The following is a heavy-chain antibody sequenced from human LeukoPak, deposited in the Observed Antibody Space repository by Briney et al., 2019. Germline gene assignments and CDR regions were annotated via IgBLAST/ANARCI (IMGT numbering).Heavy chain of an antibody. CDR1: GGSISSSIYY. D-gene: IGHD2-2*01. CDR2: IDYSGST. V-gene: IGHV4-39*07. CDR3: ARVSAAANDYYYMDV. Sequence: SETLSLTCTVSGGSISSSIYYWGWIRQPPGKGLEWIGSIDYSGSTYYNPSLKSRVTISVDTSKNQFSLKLSSVTAADAAVYYCARVSAAANDYYYMDVWGKGTTVTVSS. J-gene: IGHJ6*03.